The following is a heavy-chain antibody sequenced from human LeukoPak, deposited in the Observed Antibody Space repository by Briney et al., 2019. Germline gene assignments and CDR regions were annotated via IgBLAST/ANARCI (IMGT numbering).Heavy chain of an antibody. CDR1: GFSFSGHW. CDR2: ISPTGSTT. J-gene: IGHJ4*02. V-gene: IGHV3-74*01. Sequence: PGGSLRLSCTASGFSFSGHWMHWARQLPGKGLVWVSRISPTGSTTSYADSVKGRFTVSRDNAKNSLYLQMNSLRAEDTAFYYCAKAEGFFGGYYDHWGQGTLVTVSS. D-gene: IGHD4-23*01. CDR3: AKAEGFFGGYYDH.